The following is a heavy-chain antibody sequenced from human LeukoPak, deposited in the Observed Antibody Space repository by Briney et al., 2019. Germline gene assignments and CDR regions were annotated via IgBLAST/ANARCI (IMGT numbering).Heavy chain of an antibody. CDR2: ISGSGGST. CDR1: GFTFSSYA. J-gene: IGHJ4*02. D-gene: IGHD1-26*01. Sequence: QPGGSLRLSCAASGFTFSSYAMSWVRQAPGKGLEWVSAISGSGGSTYYADSVKGRFTISRDNSKNTLYLQMNSLRAEDTAVYYCATSSPPPASPVYSGSRWSHDYWGQGTLVTVSS. CDR3: ATSSPPPASPVYSGSRWSHDY. V-gene: IGHV3-23*01.